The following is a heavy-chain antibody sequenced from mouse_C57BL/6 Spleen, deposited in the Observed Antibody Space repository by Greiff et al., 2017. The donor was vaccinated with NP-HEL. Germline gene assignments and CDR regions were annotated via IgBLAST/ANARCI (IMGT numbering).Heavy chain of an antibody. V-gene: IGHV10-1*01. D-gene: IGHD3-2*02. CDR2: IRSKSNNYAT. CDR3: VRRGPLDSSGSWFAY. J-gene: IGHJ3*01. Sequence: EVMLVESGGGLVQPKGSLKLSCAASGFSFNTYAMNWVRQAPGKGLEWVARIRSKSNNYATYYADSVKDRFTISRAASESMLYLQMNNLKTEDTAVYYCVRRGPLDSSGSWFAYWGQGTLVTVSA. CDR1: GFSFNTYA.